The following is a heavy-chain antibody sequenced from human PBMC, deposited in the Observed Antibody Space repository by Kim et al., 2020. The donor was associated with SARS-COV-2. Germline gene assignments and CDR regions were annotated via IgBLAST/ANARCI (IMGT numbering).Heavy chain of an antibody. V-gene: IGHV4-61*01. D-gene: IGHD1-1*01. CDR1: GGSVSSGSYY. CDR2: IYYSGST. J-gene: IGHJ6*02. CDR3: ARDRSAGTTGMDV. Sequence: SETLSLTCTVSGGSVSSGSYYWSWIRQPPGKGLEWIGYIYYSGSTNYNPSLKSRVTISVDTSKNQFSLKLSSVTAADTAVYYCARDRSAGTTGMDVWGQGPTVTVSS.